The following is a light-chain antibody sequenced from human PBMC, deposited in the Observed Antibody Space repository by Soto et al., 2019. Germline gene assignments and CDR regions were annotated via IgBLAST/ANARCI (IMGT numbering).Light chain of an antibody. V-gene: IGKV3-20*01. CDR3: QQYGSSPYT. Sequence: EIVLTQFPGTLYLSPGEGATLSCRASQSVSSDYLAWYQQKPGQAPRLLLFGASNRTTGIPDRFSGSGSGTDFTLTISRLEPEDFAVYSCQQYGSSPYTFGQGTKLEI. J-gene: IGKJ2*01. CDR2: GAS. CDR1: QSVSSDY.